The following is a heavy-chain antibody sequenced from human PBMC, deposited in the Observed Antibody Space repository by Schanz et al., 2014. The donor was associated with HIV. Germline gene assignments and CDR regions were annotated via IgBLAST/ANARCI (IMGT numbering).Heavy chain of an antibody. D-gene: IGHD5-12*01. V-gene: IGHV1-69*01. CDR1: GGTFSSYA. CDR2: IIPIFGTT. CDR3: ARGEVATIEDKRGDYYYYYTMDV. J-gene: IGHJ6*02. Sequence: QVQLVQSGAEVKKPGSSVKVSCKASGGTFSSYAISWVRQAPGQGLEWMGGIIPIFGTTNYAQKFQGRVTITADEPTSTAYMVLRGLRSEDTAVYYCARGEVATIEDKRGDYYYYYTMDVWGQGTTVTVSS.